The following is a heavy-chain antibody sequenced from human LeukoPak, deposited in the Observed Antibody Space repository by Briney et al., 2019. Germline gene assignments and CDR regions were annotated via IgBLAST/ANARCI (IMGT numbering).Heavy chain of an antibody. CDR3: ARDNPVEYSYDY. Sequence: PGGSLRLSCAASGFTFSDYYMSWIRQAPGKGLEWVSYISSSSSYTNYADSVRGRFTISRDNARNSLYLQMNSLRAEDTAVYYCARDNPVEYSYDYWGQGTLVTVSS. J-gene: IGHJ4*02. V-gene: IGHV3-11*06. CDR2: ISSSSSYT. CDR1: GFTFSDYY. D-gene: IGHD5-18*01.